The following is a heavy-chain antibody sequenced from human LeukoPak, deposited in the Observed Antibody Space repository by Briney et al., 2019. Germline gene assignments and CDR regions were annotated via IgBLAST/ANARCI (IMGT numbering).Heavy chain of an antibody. CDR1: GGSISSGDYY. Sequence: SETLSLTCTVSGGSISSGDYYWSWIRQPPGKGLEWIGYIYYSGSTYYNPSLKSRVTISVDTSKNQFSLKLSSVTAADTAVYYCARIRPDYYDSSGYVSGYFDYWGQGTPVTVSS. V-gene: IGHV4-30-4*08. CDR3: ARIRPDYYDSSGYVSGYFDY. CDR2: IYYSGST. J-gene: IGHJ4*02. D-gene: IGHD3-22*01.